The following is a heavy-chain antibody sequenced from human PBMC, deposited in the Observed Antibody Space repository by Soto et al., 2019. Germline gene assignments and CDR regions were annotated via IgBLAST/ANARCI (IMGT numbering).Heavy chain of an antibody. CDR1: GFTFSSYG. CDR3: AKDNYYDFWSGYRGDAFNI. V-gene: IGHV3-30*18. Sequence: AGGSLRLSCAASGFTFSSYGMHWVRQAPGKGLEWVAVISYDGSNKYHADSAKGRFTISRDNSKTTLYLQMNSLRVEDTAVYYCAKDNYYDFWSGYRGDAFNIWGPGTMVTVSS. D-gene: IGHD3-3*01. CDR2: ISYDGSNK. J-gene: IGHJ3*02.